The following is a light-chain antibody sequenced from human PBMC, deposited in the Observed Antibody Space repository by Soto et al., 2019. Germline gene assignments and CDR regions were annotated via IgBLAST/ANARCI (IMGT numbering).Light chain of an antibody. Sequence: EIVLTQSPGTLSLSPGERATLSCRASQSVSSSYLAWYQQKPGQAPRLLIYSASSRATGIPDRFSGSGSGTEFTRTISRLEPEDVAVYYYQQYGSSLPYTFGQGTKLEIK. CDR2: SAS. CDR1: QSVSSSY. CDR3: QQYGSSLPYT. V-gene: IGKV3-20*01. J-gene: IGKJ2*01.